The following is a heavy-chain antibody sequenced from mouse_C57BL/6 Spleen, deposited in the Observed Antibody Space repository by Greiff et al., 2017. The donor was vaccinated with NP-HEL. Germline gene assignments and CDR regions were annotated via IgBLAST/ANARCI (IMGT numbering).Heavy chain of an antibody. Sequence: EVKLMESGAELVRPGASVKLSCTASGFNIKDDYMHWVKQRPEQGLEWIGWIDPENGDTEYASKFQGKATITADTSSNTAYLQLSSLTSEDTAVYYCTTVTGPFDYWGQGTTLTVSS. J-gene: IGHJ2*01. V-gene: IGHV14-4*01. CDR3: TTVTGPFDY. CDR2: IDPENGDT. D-gene: IGHD4-1*01. CDR1: GFNIKDDY.